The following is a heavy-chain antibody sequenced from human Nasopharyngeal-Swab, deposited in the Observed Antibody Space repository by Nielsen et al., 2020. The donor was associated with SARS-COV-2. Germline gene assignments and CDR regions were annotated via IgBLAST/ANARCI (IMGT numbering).Heavy chain of an antibody. CDR2: ISYDGSNK. CDR3: ARKADWSLYYYYMDV. CDR1: GFTFSSYA. Sequence: GESLKISCAASGFTFSSYAMHWVRQAPGKGLEWVAVISYDGSNKYYADSVKGRFTISRDNSNNTLYLQMNSLRAEDTAVYYCARKADWSLYYYYMDVWGKGTTVTVSS. V-gene: IGHV3-30-3*01. J-gene: IGHJ6*03. D-gene: IGHD3-9*01.